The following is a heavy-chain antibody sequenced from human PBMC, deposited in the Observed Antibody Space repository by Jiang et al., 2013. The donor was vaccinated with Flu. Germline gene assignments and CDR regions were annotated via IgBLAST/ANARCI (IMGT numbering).Heavy chain of an antibody. Sequence: VQLLESGGGLVQPGGSLRLSCAASGFTFSSYEMNWVRQAPGKGLEWVSYISSSGSTIYYADSVKGRFTISRDNAKNSLYLQMNSLRAEDTAVYYCASRAQGYGGGRIYWGQGTLVTVSS. V-gene: IGHV3-48*03. D-gene: IGHD4/OR15-4a*01. CDR3: ASRAQGYGGGRIY. J-gene: IGHJ4*02. CDR1: GFTFSSYE. CDR2: ISSSGSTI.